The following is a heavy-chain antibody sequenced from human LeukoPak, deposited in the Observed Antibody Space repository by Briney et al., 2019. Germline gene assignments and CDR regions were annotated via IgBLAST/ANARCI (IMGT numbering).Heavy chain of an antibody. CDR1: GFTFSSYW. D-gene: IGHD3-9*01. J-gene: IGHJ3*02. V-gene: IGHV3-74*01. Sequence: GGSLRLSCAASGFTFSSYWMHWVRQAPGKGLVWVSRINSDGSSTSYVDSVKGRFTISRDNAKNTLYLQMNSLRAEDTAVYYCARERNVLRYFDWLRSGPTVDAFDIWGQGTMVTVSS. CDR3: ARERNVLRYFDWLRSGPTVDAFDI. CDR2: INSDGSST.